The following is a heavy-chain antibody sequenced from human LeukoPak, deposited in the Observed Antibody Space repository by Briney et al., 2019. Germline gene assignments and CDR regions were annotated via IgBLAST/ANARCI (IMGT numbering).Heavy chain of an antibody. J-gene: IGHJ5*02. V-gene: IGHV1-18*01. CDR3: ASQYYYDSSGYPT. CDR2: IRAYNGNT. CDR1: GYTFTSYG. Sequence: VSVKVSCKASGYTFTSYGISWVRQAPGQGLEWMGWIRAYNGNTNYAQKLQGRVTMTTDTSTSTAYMELRSLRSDDTAVYYCASQYYYDSSGYPTWGQGTLVTVSS. D-gene: IGHD3-22*01.